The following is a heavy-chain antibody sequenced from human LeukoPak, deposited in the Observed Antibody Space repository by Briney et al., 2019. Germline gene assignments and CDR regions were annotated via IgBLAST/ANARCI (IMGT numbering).Heavy chain of an antibody. Sequence: GGSLRLSCATSGFTFRNYGTHWVRQAPGKGLEWVAVIWYDGSNEYYADSVKGRFTISRDNSKNTVYLQMNSLRAEDTAMYYCSRDEWELQYFDYWGQGTLVTVSS. CDR3: SRDEWELQYFDY. V-gene: IGHV3-33*01. D-gene: IGHD1-26*01. J-gene: IGHJ4*02. CDR2: IWYDGSNE. CDR1: GFTFRNYG.